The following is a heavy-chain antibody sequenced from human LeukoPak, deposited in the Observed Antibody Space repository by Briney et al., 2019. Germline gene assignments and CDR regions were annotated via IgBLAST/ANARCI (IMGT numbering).Heavy chain of an antibody. CDR1: GFTFSSYA. D-gene: IGHD4-11*01. V-gene: IGHV3-23*01. Sequence: GGSLRLSCAASGFTFSSYAMIWVRQAPGKGLDWVSSISDNGDDTYYADSVKGRFTISRDKSTDTLYLQMNSLRADDTAVYYCAKGYYGNYVAVDYWGQGTLVTVSS. CDR2: ISDNGDDT. CDR3: AKGYYGNYVAVDY. J-gene: IGHJ4*02.